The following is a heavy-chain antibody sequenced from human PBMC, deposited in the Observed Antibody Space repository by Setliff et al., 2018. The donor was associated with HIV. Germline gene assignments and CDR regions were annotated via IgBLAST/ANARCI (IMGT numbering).Heavy chain of an antibody. D-gene: IGHD3-22*01. CDR1: GSISSYYW. CDR3: ARPYDSSGHIEGY. J-gene: IGHJ4*02. Sequence: GGSLRLSCAASGSISSYYWNWVRQAPGKGLEWVANIKRDGSEKYYVDSVKGRFTISRDNAKNSLYLQMNSLRDEDTAVYYCARPYDSSGHIEGYWGQGTLVTVS. CDR2: IKRDGSEK. V-gene: IGHV3-7*03.